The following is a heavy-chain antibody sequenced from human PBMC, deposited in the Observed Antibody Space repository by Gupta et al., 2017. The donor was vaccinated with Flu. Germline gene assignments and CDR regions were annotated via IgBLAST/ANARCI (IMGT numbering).Heavy chain of an antibody. CDR1: GVTLEGYA. CDR2: ISWHSGRI. Sequence: EVQLVESGGGLVQPGRSLRLSGAASGVTLEGYAMHWVRQAPGKGLEWVSGISWHSGRIGYADSVRCRFTISRDNAKNSLYLQMNRLRAEDTALYYCAKGVPPAYGPDSWLNMDVWGKGTTVIVSS. V-gene: IGHV3-9*01. CDR3: AKGVPPAYGPDSWLNMDV. J-gene: IGHJ6*04. D-gene: IGHD2-2*01.